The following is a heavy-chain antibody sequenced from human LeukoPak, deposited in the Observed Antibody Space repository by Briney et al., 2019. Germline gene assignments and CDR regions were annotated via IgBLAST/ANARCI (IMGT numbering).Heavy chain of an antibody. Sequence: GGSLRLSCAASGFTFSSYAMHWVRQAPGKGLVWVSRINSDGINTSYADSVKGRFTISRDNAKNTLNLQMNSLRAEDTAVYYCARDLRSLYYYMDVWGKGTTVTVSS. CDR2: INSDGINT. V-gene: IGHV3-74*01. J-gene: IGHJ6*03. CDR1: GFTFSSYA. D-gene: IGHD1-26*01. CDR3: ARDLRSLYYYMDV.